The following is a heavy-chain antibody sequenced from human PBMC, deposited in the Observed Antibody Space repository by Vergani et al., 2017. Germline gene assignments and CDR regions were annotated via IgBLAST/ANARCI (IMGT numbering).Heavy chain of an antibody. J-gene: IGHJ5*02. V-gene: IGHV3-66*02. Sequence: EVRLLESGGDLLQSGESLKISCAASGFSFKDYAMSWVRQAPGKGLEWVSHIYSGDETYYADSVKGRVTISRDTSKNTLHLQINNLRVEDTAVYYCARGNYYGSGTYVDPWGQGTLVTVSS. CDR1: GFSFKDYA. CDR2: IYSGDET. CDR3: ARGNYYGSGTYVDP. D-gene: IGHD3-10*01.